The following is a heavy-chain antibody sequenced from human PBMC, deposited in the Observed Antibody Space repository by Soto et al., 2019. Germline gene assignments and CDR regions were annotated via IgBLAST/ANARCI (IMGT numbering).Heavy chain of an antibody. Sequence: SETLSLTCAVSGGSISSSNWWSWVRQPPGKGLEWIGEIYHSGSTNYNPSLKSRVTISVDKSKNQFSLKLSSVTAADTAVYYCARVTEGYNWNDRGIDYWGQGTLVTVSS. D-gene: IGHD1-20*01. J-gene: IGHJ4*02. CDR2: IYHSGST. CDR3: ARVTEGYNWNDRGIDY. CDR1: GGSISSSNW. V-gene: IGHV4-4*02.